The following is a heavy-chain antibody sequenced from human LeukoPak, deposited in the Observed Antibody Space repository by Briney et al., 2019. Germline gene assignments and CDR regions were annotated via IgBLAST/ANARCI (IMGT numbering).Heavy chain of an antibody. V-gene: IGHV3-33*01. Sequence: PGRSLRLSCAASGFTFSSYGMHWVRQAPGKGLEWVAVIWYDGSNKYYADSVKGRFTISRDNSKNTLYLQMNSLRAEDTAVYYCARDWRVTREIDYWGQGTLVTVSS. CDR1: GFTFSSYG. CDR2: IWYDGSNK. D-gene: IGHD3-3*01. CDR3: ARDWRVTREIDY. J-gene: IGHJ4*02.